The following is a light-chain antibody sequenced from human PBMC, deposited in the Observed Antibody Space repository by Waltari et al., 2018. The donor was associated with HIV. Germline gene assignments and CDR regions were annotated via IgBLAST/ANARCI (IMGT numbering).Light chain of an antibody. CDR2: TNN. V-gene: IGLV1-44*01. Sequence: QSVLTQPPSASGTPGQRVTISCSGSSSNIGSNTVNWYQQLPGTAPKPLIYTNNQRPSGVPDRFSGSKSGTSASLAISGLQSEDEADYYCAAWDDSLTVVFGGGTKLTVL. CDR1: SSNIGSNT. J-gene: IGLJ2*01. CDR3: AAWDDSLTVV.